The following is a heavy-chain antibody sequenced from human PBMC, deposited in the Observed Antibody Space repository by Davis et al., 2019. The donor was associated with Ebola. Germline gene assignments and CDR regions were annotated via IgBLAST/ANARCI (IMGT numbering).Heavy chain of an antibody. Sequence: GESLKISCAASGFTFSSYAMHWVRQAPGKGLEWVAVIWYDGSNKYYADSVKGRFTISRDKSKNTLYLQMNSLRAEDTAVYYCAKSTYYYDSSALGLVDYWGQGTLVTVSS. D-gene: IGHD3-22*01. CDR3: AKSTYYYDSSALGLVDY. V-gene: IGHV3-33*03. CDR2: IWYDGSNK. CDR1: GFTFSSYA. J-gene: IGHJ4*02.